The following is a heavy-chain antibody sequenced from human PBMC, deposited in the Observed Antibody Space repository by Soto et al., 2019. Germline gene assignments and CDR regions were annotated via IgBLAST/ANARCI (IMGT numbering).Heavy chain of an antibody. V-gene: IGHV3-30*03. J-gene: IGHJ4*02. CDR2: ISYDGSNK. CDR1: GFTFSSYD. Sequence: PGGSLRLSCAASGFTFSSYDIHWVRQAPGKGLAWVAVISYDGSNKYYADSVKGRFTISRDNSKNTLYLQMNSMRAEDTAVYYCASLRFSYWGQGTLGTVSS. D-gene: IGHD3-3*01. CDR3: ASLRFSY.